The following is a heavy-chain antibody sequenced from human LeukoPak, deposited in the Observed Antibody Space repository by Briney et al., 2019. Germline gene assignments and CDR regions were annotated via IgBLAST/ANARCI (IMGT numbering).Heavy chain of an antibody. D-gene: IGHD6-13*01. CDR1: GFTFSSFG. J-gene: IGHJ4*02. V-gene: IGHV3-21*01. Sequence: GGSLRLSCAASGFTFSSFGVNWVRQAPGKGLEWVSSISSSSSYIYYADSVKGRFTISRDNAKNSLYLQMNSLRAEDTAVYYCARAYSSSWYGGFDYWGQGTLVTVSS. CDR2: ISSSSSYI. CDR3: ARAYSSSWYGGFDY.